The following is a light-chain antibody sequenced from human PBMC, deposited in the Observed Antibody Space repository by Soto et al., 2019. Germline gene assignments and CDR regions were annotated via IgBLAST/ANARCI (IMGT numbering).Light chain of an antibody. J-gene: IGKJ5*01. Sequence: DIQMTQSPSSVSASVGDRVTITCRASQGLSSWLAWYQQKPGKAPKLLIYAASSLQSGVPSRFSGSGSETDFTLTISSLQPEDFATYYCQQANSFPITFGQETRLEIK. V-gene: IGKV1-12*01. CDR2: AAS. CDR3: QQANSFPIT. CDR1: QGLSSW.